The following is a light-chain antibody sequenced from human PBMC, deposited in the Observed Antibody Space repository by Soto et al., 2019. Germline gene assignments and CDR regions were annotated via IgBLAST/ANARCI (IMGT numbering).Light chain of an antibody. Sequence: EIVFPQSPATLSLSPGERRTRSGRASQSVSSYLAWYQQKPGQAPRLLIYDASNRATVIPARFSGRGSGTDFTLTISSLEPEDFAVYYCQQRSNSITFGQGTRLEIK. J-gene: IGKJ5*01. V-gene: IGKV3-11*01. CDR2: DAS. CDR3: QQRSNSIT. CDR1: QSVSSY.